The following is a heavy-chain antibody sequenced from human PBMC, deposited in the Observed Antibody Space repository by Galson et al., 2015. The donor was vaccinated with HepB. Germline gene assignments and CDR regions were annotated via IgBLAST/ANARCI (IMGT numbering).Heavy chain of an antibody. CDR2: ITSDMRTI. J-gene: IGHJ3*01. Sequence: SLRLSCAASGFPFNIYSMNWVRQAPGKGLEWVSYITSDMRTIYYADSVKGRFTISRDNDRGSLYLQMNGLRDDDTALYYCARSTRGAFDFWGQGTMVTVSS. V-gene: IGHV3-48*02. D-gene: IGHD3-10*01. CDR1: GFPFNIYS. CDR3: ARSTRGAFDF.